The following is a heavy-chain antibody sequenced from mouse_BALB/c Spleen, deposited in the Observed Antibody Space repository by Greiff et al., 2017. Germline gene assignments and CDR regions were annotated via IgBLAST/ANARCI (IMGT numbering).Heavy chain of an antibody. CDR1: GYTFTDYA. CDR2: ISTYYGDA. J-gene: IGHJ4*01. CDR3: ARCYYYGSAHAMDY. V-gene: IGHV1S137*01. Sequence: VQRVESGAELVRPGVSVKISCKGSGYTFTDYAMHWVKQSHAKSLEWIGVISTYYGDASYNQKFKGKATMTVDKSSSTAYMELARLTSEDSAIYYCARCYYYGSAHAMDYWGQGTSVTVSS. D-gene: IGHD1-1*01.